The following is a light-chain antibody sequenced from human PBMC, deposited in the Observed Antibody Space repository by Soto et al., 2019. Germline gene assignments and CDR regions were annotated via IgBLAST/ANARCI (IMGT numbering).Light chain of an antibody. J-gene: IGLJ1*01. V-gene: IGLV2-14*01. Sequence: QSALTQPASVSGSTGQSITISGTGTSSDVGGHNYVSWYQQHPGKAPKLMIYEVSNRPSGVSNRFSGSKSANTASLTISGLQAEDEADDYCSSYTSSSSLYVFGTGTKVTVL. CDR1: SSDVGGHNY. CDR2: EVS. CDR3: SSYTSSSSLYV.